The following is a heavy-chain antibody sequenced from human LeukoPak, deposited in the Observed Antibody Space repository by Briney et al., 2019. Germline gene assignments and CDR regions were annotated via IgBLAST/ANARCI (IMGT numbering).Heavy chain of an antibody. CDR2: INPNSGGT. CDR1: GYTFTGYY. V-gene: IGHV1-2*02. CDR3: ARDLDLVAAVNWFDP. D-gene: IGHD6-13*01. J-gene: IGHJ5*02. Sequence: ASVKVSCKASGYTFTGYYMHWVRQAPGQGLEWMGWINPNSGGTNYAQKLQGRVTMTTDTSTSTAYMELRSLRSDDTAVYYCARDLDLVAAVNWFDPWGQGTLVTVSS.